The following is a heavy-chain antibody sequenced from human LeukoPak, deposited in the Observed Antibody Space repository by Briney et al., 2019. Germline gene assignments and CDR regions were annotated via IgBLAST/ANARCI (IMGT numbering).Heavy chain of an antibody. J-gene: IGHJ5*02. D-gene: IGHD3-10*01. CDR3: ARDFRRYYYGSGSDNWFDP. CDR2: IYTSGST. Sequence: SETLSLTCTVSGGSISSYYCSWIRQPAGKGLEWIGRIYTSGSTNYNPSLKTRVAMPVDTSKHQFSLKLSSVTAADTAVYYCARDFRRYYYGSGSDNWFDPWGQGTLVTVSS. CDR1: GGSISSYY. V-gene: IGHV4-4*07.